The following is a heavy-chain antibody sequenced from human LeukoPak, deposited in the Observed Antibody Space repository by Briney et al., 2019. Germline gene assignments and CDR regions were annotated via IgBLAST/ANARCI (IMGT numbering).Heavy chain of an antibody. CDR3: AREDGGMDV. CDR1: GGTLRSYA. CDR2: IIPIFGTA. J-gene: IGHJ6*04. Sequence: VEVSCKASGGTLRSYAISRGGQGPGQGPEWMEGIIPIFGTANYAQKFQGRVTITADKSTSTAYMELSSLRSEDTAVYYCAREDGGMDVWGKGTTVTVSS. V-gene: IGHV1-69*06.